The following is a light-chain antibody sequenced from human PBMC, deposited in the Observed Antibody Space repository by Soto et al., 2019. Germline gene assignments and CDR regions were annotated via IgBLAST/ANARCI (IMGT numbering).Light chain of an antibody. CDR1: SSDVGGYDY. V-gene: IGLV2-14*01. CDR2: EVT. Sequence: QSVLPQSASVSGSSGQSVTISCTGTSSDVGGYDYVSWYQQHPAKAPKFMIYEVTKRPSGVSHRFSGSKSGNTASLTISGLQAEDEADYYCSSYTTTSTYVFGTGTKVTVL. CDR3: SSYTTTSTYV. J-gene: IGLJ1*01.